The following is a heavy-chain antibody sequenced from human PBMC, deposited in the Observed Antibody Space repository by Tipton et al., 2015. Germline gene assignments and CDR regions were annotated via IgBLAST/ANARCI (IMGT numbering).Heavy chain of an antibody. V-gene: IGHV4-59*12. CDR2: VFYTGRT. Sequence: GLEKPSETLSLTCTVSGGSISSEYWSWIRQPPGKGLEWIGYVFYTGRTYYTPSLESRVPISVDASKNQSSLGLKYVTAADTAMYYCARGDVAAAGTFDFWGQGTLVTVSS. D-gene: IGHD2-15*01. J-gene: IGHJ4*02. CDR3: ARGDVAAAGTFDF. CDR1: GGSISSEY.